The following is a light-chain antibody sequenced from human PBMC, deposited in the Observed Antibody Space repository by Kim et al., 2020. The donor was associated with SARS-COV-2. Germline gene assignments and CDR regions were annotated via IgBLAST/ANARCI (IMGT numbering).Light chain of an antibody. Sequence: GTPDQTARITASGNVLAKKSARWFQQTPGQAPVLVIYKDSARPSRIPERFSGSSSGTTVTLTISGAQVEDEADYYCYSAADNNLVFGGGTQLTVL. CDR2: KDS. CDR3: YSAADNNLV. V-gene: IGLV3-27*01. CDR1: VLAKKS. J-gene: IGLJ3*02.